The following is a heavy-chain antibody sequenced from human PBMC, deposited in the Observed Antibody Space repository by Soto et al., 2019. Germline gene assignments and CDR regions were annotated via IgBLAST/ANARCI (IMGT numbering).Heavy chain of an antibody. D-gene: IGHD5-18*01. CDR2: IWFDGSNK. CDR3: ARVNTAMIPDYYYHYGMDV. CDR1: GFTFSRYG. Sequence: QVHLVESGGGVVQPGRSLRLSCAASGFTFSRYGMHWVRQAPGKGLEWVAVIWFDGSNKYYADSLRGRFTISRDNSKNTLYRQLNSLRAEDTAVYYWARVNTAMIPDYYYHYGMDVWGQGTTVTDS. J-gene: IGHJ6*02. V-gene: IGHV3-33*01.